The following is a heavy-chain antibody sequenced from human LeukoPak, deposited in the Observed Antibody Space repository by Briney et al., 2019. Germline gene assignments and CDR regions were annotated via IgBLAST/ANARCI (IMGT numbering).Heavy chain of an antibody. D-gene: IGHD2-15*01. J-gene: IGHJ3*02. V-gene: IGHV1-18*01. Sequence: ASVKVSCKASGYTFTSYGISWVRQAPGQGLEWMGWISAYNGNTNYAQKLQGRVTMTIDTSTSTAYMELRSLRSDDTAVYYCARDRDIVVVVAATGCAFDIWGQGTMVTVSS. CDR2: ISAYNGNT. CDR1: GYTFTSYG. CDR3: ARDRDIVVVVAATGCAFDI.